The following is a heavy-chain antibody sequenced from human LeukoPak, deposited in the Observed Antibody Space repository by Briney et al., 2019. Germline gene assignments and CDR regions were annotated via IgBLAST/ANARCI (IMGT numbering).Heavy chain of an antibody. D-gene: IGHD2-2*01. CDR1: GGSISSGGYS. CDR3: ARGPGVYQLLSGPFDY. Sequence: SQALSLTCTVSGGSISSGGYSWSWIRQHPGKGLEWIGYIYYSGSTYYNPSLKSRVTISVDTSKNQFSLKLSSVTAADTAVYYCARGPGVYQLLSGPFDYWGQGTLVTVSS. CDR2: IYYSGST. V-gene: IGHV4-31*03. J-gene: IGHJ4*02.